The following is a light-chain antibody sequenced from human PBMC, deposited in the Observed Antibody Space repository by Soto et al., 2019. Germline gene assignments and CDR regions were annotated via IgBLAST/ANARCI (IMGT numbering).Light chain of an antibody. CDR2: EVT. CDR3: TSYTTSSTRV. CDR1: SSDVGIYNY. J-gene: IGLJ1*01. Sequence: QSALTQPASVSGSPGQSIAISCTGTSSDVGIYNYVSWYQQHPGKVPKLIIYEVTNRPSGVSNRFSGSKSGNTASLIISGLQAEDEADYYCTSYTTSSTRVFGTGTKLTAL. V-gene: IGLV2-14*01.